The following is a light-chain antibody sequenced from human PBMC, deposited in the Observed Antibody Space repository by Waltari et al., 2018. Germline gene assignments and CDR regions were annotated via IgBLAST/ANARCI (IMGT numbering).Light chain of an antibody. CDR1: NIGRKS. CDR3: QVWDSSSDHVV. J-gene: IGLJ2*01. V-gene: IGLV3-21*03. Sequence: SYVLTQPPSASVAPGKTARIPCAGNNIGRKSGDWYQQKPGQAPVLVIYDDSDRPSGIPERFSGSNSGNTATLTISRVEAGDEADYYCQVWDSSSDHVVFGGGTKLTVL. CDR2: DDS.